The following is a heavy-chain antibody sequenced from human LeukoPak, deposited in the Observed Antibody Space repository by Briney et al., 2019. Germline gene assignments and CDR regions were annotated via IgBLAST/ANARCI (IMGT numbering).Heavy chain of an antibody. V-gene: IGHV1-18*01. J-gene: IGHJ4*02. CDR1: GYTFTSYG. CDR2: ISAYNGNT. D-gene: IGHD1-26*01. CDR3: ARATLSGSYSDY. Sequence: ASVKVSCKASGYTFTSYGISWVRRAPGQGLEWMGWISAYNGNTNYAQKLQGRVTMTTDTSTSTAYMELRSLRSDDTAVYYCARATLSGSYSDYWGQGTLVTVSS.